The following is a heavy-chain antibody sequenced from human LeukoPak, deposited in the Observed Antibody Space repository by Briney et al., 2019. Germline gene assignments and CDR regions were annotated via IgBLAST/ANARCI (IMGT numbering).Heavy chain of an antibody. V-gene: IGHV3-73*01. CDR3: TREGPYLPYYGSGSYDYYHGMDV. Sequence: PGGSLRLSCAASGFTFSGSAMHWVRQASGKGLEWVGRIRSKANSYATAYAASVKGRFTISRDDSKNTAYLQMNSLKTEDTAVYYCTREGPYLPYYGSGSYDYYHGMDVWGQGTTVTVSS. J-gene: IGHJ6*02. D-gene: IGHD3-10*01. CDR1: GFTFSGSA. CDR2: IRSKANSYAT.